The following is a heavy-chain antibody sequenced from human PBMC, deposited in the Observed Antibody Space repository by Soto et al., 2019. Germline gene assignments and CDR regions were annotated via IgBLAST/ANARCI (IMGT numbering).Heavy chain of an antibody. CDR2: IYYSGST. CDR1: GGSISSYY. V-gene: IGHV4-59*08. Sequence: SETLSLTGTVSGGSISSYYWSWIRQPPGKGLEWIGYIYYSGSTNYNPSLKIRVTISVDTSKNQFSLKLSSVTAADTAVYYCARGYSSSWTDAFDIWGQGTMVTVSS. D-gene: IGHD6-13*01. J-gene: IGHJ3*02. CDR3: ARGYSSSWTDAFDI.